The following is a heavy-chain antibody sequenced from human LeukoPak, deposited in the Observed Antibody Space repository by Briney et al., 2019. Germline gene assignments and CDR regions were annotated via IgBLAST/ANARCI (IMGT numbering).Heavy chain of an antibody. D-gene: IGHD5-18*01. V-gene: IGHV3-11*06. CDR1: GFTFSDYY. J-gene: IGHJ4*02. CDR2: ISSSSSYT. Sequence: GGSLRLSCAASGFTFSDYYMSWIRQAPGKGLELLSYISSSSSYTNYPDSVKGRFTISRDNAKNSLYLQMNSLRDEDTAVYYCARDIRGYNYGFDYWGQGTLVTVSS. CDR3: ARDIRGYNYGFDY.